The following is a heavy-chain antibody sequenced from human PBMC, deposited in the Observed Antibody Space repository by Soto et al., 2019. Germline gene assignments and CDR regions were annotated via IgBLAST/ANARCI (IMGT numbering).Heavy chain of an antibody. CDR3: ARLPGPLVSGLYLYPVDGREPVSDADV. CDR1: GFTFSSYP. CDR2: ISFDGSKK. J-gene: IGHJ6*02. D-gene: IGHD2-21*02. V-gene: IGHV3-30-3*01. Sequence: QMQLVESGGGVVQPGRSLRLSCAASGFTFSSYPMHWVRQAPGKGLEWVAVISFDGSKKYYADSVKGRFFISKDNSKNKLSLQINGLRGEDSSVYYCARLPGPLVSGLYLYPVDGREPVSDADVWGQGSSVTVSS.